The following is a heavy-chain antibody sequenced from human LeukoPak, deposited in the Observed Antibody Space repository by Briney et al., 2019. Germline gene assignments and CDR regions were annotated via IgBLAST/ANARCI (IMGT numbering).Heavy chain of an antibody. CDR3: ARGEDFERYYLAY. CDR2: IYYTGTT. J-gene: IGHJ4*02. V-gene: IGHV4-59*01. CDR1: GGFISSYY. D-gene: IGHD3-9*01. Sequence: SETLSLTCTVSGGFISSYYWTWIRQAPGKGLEWIGYIYYTGTTNYNPLFESRATISVDTSKNQFSLKLTSVTAADTAVYFCARGEDFERYYLAYWGQGTLVTVSS.